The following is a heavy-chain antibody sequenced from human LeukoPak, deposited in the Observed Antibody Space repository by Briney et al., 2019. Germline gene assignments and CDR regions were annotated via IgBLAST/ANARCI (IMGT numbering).Heavy chain of an antibody. J-gene: IGHJ3*02. CDR2: INHSGST. Sequence: PSETLSLTCAVYGGSFSGYYWSWIRQPPGKGLEWVREINHSGSTNYNPSLKSRVTISVDTSKNQLSLKLSSVTAADTAVYYCARGAYLITMVRGRSRGAFDIWGQGTMVTVSS. D-gene: IGHD3-10*01. V-gene: IGHV4-34*01. CDR3: ARGAYLITMVRGRSRGAFDI. CDR1: GGSFSGYY.